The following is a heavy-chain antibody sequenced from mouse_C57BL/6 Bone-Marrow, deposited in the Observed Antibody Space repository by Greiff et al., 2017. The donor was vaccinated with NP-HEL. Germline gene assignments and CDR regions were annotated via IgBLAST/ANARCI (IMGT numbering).Heavy chain of an antibody. CDR2: INPGSGGT. CDR3: ARGNLLLVDY. V-gene: IGHV1-54*01. D-gene: IGHD2-1*01. J-gene: IGHJ4*01. CDR1: GYAFTNYL. Sequence: QVQLQQSGAELVRPGTSVKVSCKASGYAFTNYLIEWVKQRPGQGLEWIGVINPGSGGTNYNEKFKGKATLTADKSSSTAYMQLSSLTSEDSAVYFCARGNLLLVDYWGQGTSVTVSS.